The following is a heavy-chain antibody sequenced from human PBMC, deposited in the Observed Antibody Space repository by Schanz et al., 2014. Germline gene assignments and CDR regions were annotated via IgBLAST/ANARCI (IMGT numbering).Heavy chain of an antibody. CDR2: ISGTGGDDT. J-gene: IGHJ3*01. Sequence: EVQLLESGGGLVQPGGSLRLSCAASGFTFSSYAMSWVRQAPGKGLLWVSSISGTGGDDTYYADSVKGRFTISRDNAKNSLFLQMNSLRAEDTAVYYCVRERTNYGGNSYFFDHWGQGTMVTVSS. D-gene: IGHD2-21*02. CDR3: VRERTNYGGNSYFFDH. V-gene: IGHV3-23*01. CDR1: GFTFSSYA.